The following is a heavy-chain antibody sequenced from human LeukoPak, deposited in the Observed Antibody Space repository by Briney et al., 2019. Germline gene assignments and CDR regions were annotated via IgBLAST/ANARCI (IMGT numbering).Heavy chain of an antibody. Sequence: AGSLRLSCAASGFTFSSYAMSWVRQAPGKGLEWVSAISGSGGSTYYADSVKGRFTISRDNSKNTLYLQMNSLRAEDTAVYYCAKVTRIAVAGMAFDYWGQGTLVTVSS. D-gene: IGHD6-19*01. CDR3: AKVTRIAVAGMAFDY. V-gene: IGHV3-23*01. CDR1: GFTFSSYA. CDR2: ISGSGGST. J-gene: IGHJ4*02.